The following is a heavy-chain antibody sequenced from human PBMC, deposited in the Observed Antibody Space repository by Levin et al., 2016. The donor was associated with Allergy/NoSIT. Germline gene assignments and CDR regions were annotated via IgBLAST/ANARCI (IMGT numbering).Heavy chain of an antibody. CDR2: ISSDGSTV. Sequence: GGSLRLSCEASGFTFSSYSVNWVRQAPGRGLEWVSYISSDGSTVYYADSAKGRFTISRDNSKNTLFLQMNSLRVEDTAVYYCARPVDTETFYYYGMDVWGQGTTVTVSS. CDR3: ARPVDTETFYYYGMDV. V-gene: IGHV3-48*04. D-gene: IGHD5-18*01. J-gene: IGHJ6*02. CDR1: GFTFSSYS.